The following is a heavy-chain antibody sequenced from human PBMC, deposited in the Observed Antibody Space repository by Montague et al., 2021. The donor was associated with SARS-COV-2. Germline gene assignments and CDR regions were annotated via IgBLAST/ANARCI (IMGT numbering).Heavy chain of an antibody. D-gene: IGHD3-22*01. CDR1: GGSISSGSYY. CDR3: SRDYYDSTGLNWFDP. J-gene: IGHJ5*02. CDR2: IHSSGGT. V-gene: IGHV4-61*02. Sequence: LVKPTQTLSLTCTVPGGSISSGSYYWSWIRQSAGKGLEWIGRIHSSGGTNYNPSLKSRLTMSVDSSANQFSLKLTSVTAADTAVYYCSRDYYDSTGLNWFDPWGQGLLVTVSS.